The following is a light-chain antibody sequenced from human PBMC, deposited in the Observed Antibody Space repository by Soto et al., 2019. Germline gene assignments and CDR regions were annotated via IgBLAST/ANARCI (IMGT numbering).Light chain of an antibody. CDR1: SSDVGGYNY. J-gene: IGLJ1*01. V-gene: IGLV2-14*01. CDR3: QSYETSLNLGV. CDR2: EVT. Sequence: QSALTQPASVSGSPGQSITISCTGTSSDVGGYNYVSWYQQHPGKAPKLVIYEVTKRPSGVSNRFSGSKSGNTASLTISGLRAEDEADYFCQSYETSLNLGVFGTGTKLTVL.